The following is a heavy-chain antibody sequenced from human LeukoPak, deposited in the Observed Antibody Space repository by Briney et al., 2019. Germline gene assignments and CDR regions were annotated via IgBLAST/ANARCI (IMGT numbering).Heavy chain of an antibody. CDR2: ISYDGSNK. CDR3: AREAMIVVVKGDAFDI. Sequence: GGSPRLSCAASGFTFSSYAMHWVRQAPGKGLEWVAVISYDGSNKYYADSVKGRFTISRDNSKNTLYLQMNSLRAEDTAVYYCAREAMIVVVKGDAFDIWGQGTMVTVSS. V-gene: IGHV3-30-3*01. CDR1: GFTFSSYA. J-gene: IGHJ3*02. D-gene: IGHD3-22*01.